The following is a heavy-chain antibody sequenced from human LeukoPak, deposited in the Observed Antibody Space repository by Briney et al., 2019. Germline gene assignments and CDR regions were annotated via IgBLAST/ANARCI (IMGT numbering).Heavy chain of an antibody. V-gene: IGHV4-34*01. CDR3: AILAPEPLDY. Sequence: SETLSLTCAVYGGSFSGYYWSWIRQPPGKGLEWIEEINHSGSTNYNPSLKSRVTISVDTSKNQSSLKLSSVTAADTAVYYCAILAPEPLDYWGQGTLVTVSS. CDR2: INHSGST. D-gene: IGHD1-14*01. CDR1: GGSFSGYY. J-gene: IGHJ4*02.